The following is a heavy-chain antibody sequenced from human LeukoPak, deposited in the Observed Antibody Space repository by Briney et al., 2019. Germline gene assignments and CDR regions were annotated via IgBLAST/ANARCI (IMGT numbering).Heavy chain of an antibody. CDR1: GGSISSSNW. J-gene: IGHJ4*02. V-gene: IGHV4-4*02. CDR2: IYHSGST. Sequence: SGTLSLTCAVSGGSISSSNWWGWVRQPPGKGLEWIGEIYHSGSTNYNPSLKSRVTISVDKSKNQFSLKLSSVTAADTAVYYCARGYSSSWTRSLDYWGQGTLVTVSS. CDR3: ARGYSSSWTRSLDY. D-gene: IGHD6-13*01.